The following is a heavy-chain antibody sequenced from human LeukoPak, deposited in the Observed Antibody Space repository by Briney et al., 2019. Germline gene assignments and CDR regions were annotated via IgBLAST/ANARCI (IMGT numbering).Heavy chain of an antibody. CDR1: GGSISSSSYY. D-gene: IGHD5-12*01. V-gene: IGHV4-39*07. J-gene: IGHJ6*03. CDR2: IYYSGST. CDR3: ARGRVYVGGYDFPNYYYYYMDV. Sequence: SETQSLTCTVSGGSISSSSYYWGWIRQPPGKGLEWIGSIYYSGSTYYNPSLKSRVTISVDTSKNQFSLKLSSVTAADTAVYYCARGRVYVGGYDFPNYYYYYMDVWGKGTTVTVSS.